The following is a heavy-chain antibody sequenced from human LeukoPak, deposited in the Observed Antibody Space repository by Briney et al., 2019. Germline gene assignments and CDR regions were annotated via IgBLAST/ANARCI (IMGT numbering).Heavy chain of an antibody. CDR3: ARGRIAVAGTADTFDI. J-gene: IGHJ3*02. D-gene: IGHD6-19*01. CDR1: GGSISSSSYY. Sequence: PSETLSLTCTVSGGSISSSSYYWGWIRQPPGKGLEWIGSIYYSGSTYYSPSLKSRVTISVDTSKNQFSLKLSSVTAADTAVYHCARGRIAVAGTADTFDIWGQGTMVTVSS. V-gene: IGHV4-39*07. CDR2: IYYSGST.